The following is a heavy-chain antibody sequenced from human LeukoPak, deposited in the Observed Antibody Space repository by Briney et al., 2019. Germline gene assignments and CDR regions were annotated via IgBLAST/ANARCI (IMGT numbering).Heavy chain of an antibody. CDR3: ASDRNGYYY. D-gene: IGHD3-3*01. V-gene: IGHV4-59*01. CDR1: GGSISSYY. CDR2: IYYSGST. Sequence: SETLSLTCTVSGGSISSYYWSWIRQPPGKRLEWIGYIYYSGSTNYNPSLKSRVTISVDRSKNQFSLKLSSVTAADTAVYYCASDRNGYYYWGHGTLVTVSS. J-gene: IGHJ4*01.